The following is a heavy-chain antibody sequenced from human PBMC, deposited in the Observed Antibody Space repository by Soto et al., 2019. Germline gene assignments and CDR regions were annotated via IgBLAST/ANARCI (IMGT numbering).Heavy chain of an antibody. D-gene: IGHD3-22*01. V-gene: IGHV1-69*02. CDR3: AKVADSRGSESASDI. Sequence: QVQLVQSGAEVKKPGSSVKVSCKVSGGTFSTYPFTWVRQAPGQGLEWMGRIIPILDITDYSQKFQGRVTXTXXXSXXTAYMDLSSLRSEDTAVYYCAKVADSRGSESASDIWGQGTMVTVSS. CDR2: IIPILDIT. CDR1: GGTFSTYP. J-gene: IGHJ3*02.